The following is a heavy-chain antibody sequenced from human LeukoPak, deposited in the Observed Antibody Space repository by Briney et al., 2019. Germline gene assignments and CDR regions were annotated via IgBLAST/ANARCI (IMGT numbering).Heavy chain of an antibody. J-gene: IGHJ4*02. Sequence: PGGSLRLSCAASGFTFEDYTMHWVRHGPGKTLEWVSLISWDGTTYYADSLKGRFTIPRDNSKNSLYLQMDTLTTDDTAFYYCVKDLSYESSGSVIENWGQGTLVTVSS. D-gene: IGHD3-22*01. V-gene: IGHV3-43*01. CDR1: GFTFEDYT. CDR3: VKDLSYESSGSVIEN. CDR2: ISWDGTT.